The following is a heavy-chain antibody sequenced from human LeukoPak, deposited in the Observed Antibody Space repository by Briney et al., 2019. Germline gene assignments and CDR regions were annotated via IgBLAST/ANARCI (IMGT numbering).Heavy chain of an antibody. CDR2: IYGGGTT. D-gene: IGHD4-17*01. J-gene: IGHJ4*02. CDR1: GFAFNTYA. CDR3: ARAPNYGDYGGQ. V-gene: IGHV3-53*01. Sequence: GGSLRLSCAASGFAFNTYAMSWIRQAPGKGLEWVSLIYGGGTTYYADSVKGRFTISSDSSKNTLYLQMNSLRAEDTAVYYCARAPNYGDYGGQWGRGTLVTVSS.